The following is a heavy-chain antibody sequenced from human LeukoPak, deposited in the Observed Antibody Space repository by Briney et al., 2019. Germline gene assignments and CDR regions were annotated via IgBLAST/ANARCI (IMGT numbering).Heavy chain of an antibody. J-gene: IGHJ6*02. CDR1: GGSFSNYY. CDR3: ARQPPQYYGMDV. Sequence: SETLSLTCSVSGGSFSNYYWSWIQQPAGKGLEWIGRIYTSGSTNYNPSLKSRVTMSVDTSNNQFSLKLTSVTAADMAVYYCARQPPQYYGMDVWGQGTTVTVSS. D-gene: IGHD1-14*01. CDR2: IYTSGST. V-gene: IGHV4-4*07.